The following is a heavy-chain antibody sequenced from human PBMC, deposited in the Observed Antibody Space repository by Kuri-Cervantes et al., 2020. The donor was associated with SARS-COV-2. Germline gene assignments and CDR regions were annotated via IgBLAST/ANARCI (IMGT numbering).Heavy chain of an antibody. Sequence: SLKVSCTASGFTFGDYAMSWVRQAPGKGLEWVGFIRSKAYGGTTEYAASVKGRFTISRDDSKSIAYLQMNSLKTEDTAVYYCTSLDFWSGFYFDYWGQGTLVTVSS. CDR1: GFTFGDYA. D-gene: IGHD3-3*01. CDR2: IRSKAYGGTT. V-gene: IGHV3-49*04. J-gene: IGHJ4*02. CDR3: TSLDFWSGFYFDY.